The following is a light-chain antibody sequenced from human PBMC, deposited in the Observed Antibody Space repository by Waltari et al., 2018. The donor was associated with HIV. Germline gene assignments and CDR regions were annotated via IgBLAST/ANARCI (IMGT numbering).Light chain of an antibody. CDR2: DDS. V-gene: IGLV3-21*02. J-gene: IGLJ2*01. Sequence: SYVLTQPPSVSVAPGQTARVTCGGNNLGSESVHWYQQKPGQAPVVVVYDDSERPAVFPVRFSCSNSGTTATLTISRVEAGDDADYYGQVWDNSNDHVLFGGGTKLTVL. CDR1: NLGSES. CDR3: QVWDNSNDHVL.